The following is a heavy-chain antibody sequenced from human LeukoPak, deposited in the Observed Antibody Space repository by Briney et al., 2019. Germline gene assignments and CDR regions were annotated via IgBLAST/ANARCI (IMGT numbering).Heavy chain of an antibody. CDR2: IHHDGRI. D-gene: IGHD3-16*02. Sequence: SETLSLTCGVSGGSISNTNWWNWVRQPPGKGLEWIGEIHHDGRINYNPSLKSRVTLSVDKSKNQFSLRLNPVTAADTAMYYCARSHDHLWGNYPDYWGQGTLVTVSS. CDR3: ARSHDHLWGNYPDY. V-gene: IGHV4/OR15-8*01. J-gene: IGHJ4*02. CDR1: GGSISNTNW.